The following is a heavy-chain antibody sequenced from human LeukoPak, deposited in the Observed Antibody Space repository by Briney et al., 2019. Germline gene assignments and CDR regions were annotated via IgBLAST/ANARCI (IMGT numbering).Heavy chain of an antibody. V-gene: IGHV4-39*07. Sequence: SETLSLTCTVSGVSISNSSYYWGWIRQPPGKGLEWIGSIYYSGSTYYNPSLKSRITISIDTSKNQFSLKLSSVTAGDTAVYYCASPYFDFWGQGTLVTVSS. CDR1: GVSISNSSYY. CDR3: ASPYFDF. CDR2: IYYSGST. J-gene: IGHJ4*02.